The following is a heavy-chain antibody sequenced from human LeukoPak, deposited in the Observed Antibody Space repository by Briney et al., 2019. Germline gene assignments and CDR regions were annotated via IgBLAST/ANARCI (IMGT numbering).Heavy chain of an antibody. J-gene: IGHJ5*02. CDR1: GGSISSYY. V-gene: IGHV4-59*01. CDR2: IYYSGST. CDR3: AIYSSSWYAVFDP. Sequence: SETLSLTCTVSGGSISSYYWSWIRQPPGKGLEWIGYIYYSGSTNYNPSLKGRVTISVDTSKNQFSLKLSSVTAADTAVYYCAIYSSSWYAVFDPWGQGTLVTVSS. D-gene: IGHD6-13*01.